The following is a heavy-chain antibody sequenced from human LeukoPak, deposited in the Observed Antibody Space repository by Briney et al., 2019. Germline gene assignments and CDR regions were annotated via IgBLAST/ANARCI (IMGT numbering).Heavy chain of an antibody. CDR3: GKTTVGYSSGQKPAWPVDY. CDR2: ISGSGGAT. D-gene: IGHD5-18*01. V-gene: IGHV3-23*01. J-gene: IGHJ4*02. Sequence: GGSLRLSCAVSGITLSNYGMSWVRQAPGKGLEWVAGISGSGGATNYADSVKGRFTISRDNPRNTVYLQINSLRDEDTAVYYCGKTTVGYSSGQKPAWPVDYWGQGTLVTVSS. CDR1: GITLSNYG.